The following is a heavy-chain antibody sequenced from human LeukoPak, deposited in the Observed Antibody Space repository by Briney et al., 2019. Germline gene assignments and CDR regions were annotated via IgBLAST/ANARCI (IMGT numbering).Heavy chain of an antibody. CDR3: ARDVPGDTGGWFDP. Sequence: SETLSLTCTVSGGSISSSSYYWGWIRQPPEKGLEWIGSIYYSGSTYYNPSLKSRVTISVDTSKNQFSLKLSSVTAADTAVYYCARDVPGDTGGWFDPWGQGTLVTVSS. D-gene: IGHD3-10*01. J-gene: IGHJ5*02. CDR2: IYYSGST. V-gene: IGHV4-39*07. CDR1: GGSISSSSYY.